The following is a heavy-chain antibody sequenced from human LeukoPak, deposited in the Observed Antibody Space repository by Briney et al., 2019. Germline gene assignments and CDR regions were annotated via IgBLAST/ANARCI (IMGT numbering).Heavy chain of an antibody. CDR3: ARDPPGYDAFDI. D-gene: IGHD1-14*01. CDR1: GFTFSSYE. V-gene: IGHV3-48*01. CDR2: ISSSSSTI. Sequence: GGSLRLSCAASGFTFSSYEMNWVRQAPGKGLEWVSYISSSSSTIYYADSVKGRFTISRDNARNSLYLQMNSLRAEDTAVYYCARDPPGYDAFDIWGQGTMVTVSS. J-gene: IGHJ3*02.